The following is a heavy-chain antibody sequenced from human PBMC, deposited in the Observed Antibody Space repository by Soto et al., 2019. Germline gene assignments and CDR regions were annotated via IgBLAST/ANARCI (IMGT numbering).Heavy chain of an antibody. CDR3: ARDGAYCSGGSCYEVGRYGMDV. D-gene: IGHD2-15*01. V-gene: IGHV3-74*01. Sequence: GGSLRLSCAASGFTFSSYWMHWVRQAPGKGLVWVSRINSDGSSTSYADSVKGRFTISRDNAKNTLYLQMNSLRAEDTAVYYCARDGAYCSGGSCYEVGRYGMDVWGQGTTVTVS. CDR2: INSDGSST. CDR1: GFTFSSYW. J-gene: IGHJ6*02.